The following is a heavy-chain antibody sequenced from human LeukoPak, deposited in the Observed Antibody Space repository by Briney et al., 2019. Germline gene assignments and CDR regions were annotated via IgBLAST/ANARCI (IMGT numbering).Heavy chain of an antibody. J-gene: IGHJ4*02. D-gene: IGHD3-10*01. Sequence: SETLSLTCAVYGGSFSGYYWSWIRQPPGKGLEWIGEINHSGSTNYNPSLKSRVTISVDTSKNQFSLKLSSVTAADTAVYYCARSPGVERKNVIVQGVKRGYYFDYWGQGTLVTVSS. CDR1: GGSFSGYY. V-gene: IGHV4-34*01. CDR2: INHSGST. CDR3: ARSPGVERKNVIVQGVKRGYYFDY.